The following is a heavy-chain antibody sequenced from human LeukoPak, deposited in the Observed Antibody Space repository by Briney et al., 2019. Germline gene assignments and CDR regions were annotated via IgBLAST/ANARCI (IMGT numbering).Heavy chain of an antibody. D-gene: IGHD1-20*01. Sequence: GGSLRLSCASSGFTFSNYATTWVRQAPGKGLEWVSVISGNGGSIYYADSVKGRFTISRDNAKNSLYLQMNSLRAEDTAVYYCARDALGITGTRDYWGQGTLVTVSS. CDR2: ISGNGGSI. J-gene: IGHJ4*02. V-gene: IGHV3-23*01. CDR1: GFTFSNYA. CDR3: ARDALGITGTRDY.